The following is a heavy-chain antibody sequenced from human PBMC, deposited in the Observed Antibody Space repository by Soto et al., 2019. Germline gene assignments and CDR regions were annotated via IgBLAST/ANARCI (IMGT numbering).Heavy chain of an antibody. J-gene: IGHJ5*02. D-gene: IGHD6-19*01. V-gene: IGHV4-4*07. CDR1: GGSISSYY. Sequence: SETLSLTCTVSGGSISSYYWSWIRQPAGKGLEWIGRIYTSGSTNYNPSLKSRVTMSVDTSKNQFSLKLSSVTAADTAVYYCARDTVKPLYSSGWLGNWSDPWGQGTLVTVSS. CDR2: IYTSGST. CDR3: ARDTVKPLYSSGWLGNWSDP.